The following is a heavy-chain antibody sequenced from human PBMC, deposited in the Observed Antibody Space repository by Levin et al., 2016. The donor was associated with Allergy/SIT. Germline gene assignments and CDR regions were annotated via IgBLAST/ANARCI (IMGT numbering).Heavy chain of an antibody. J-gene: IGHJ4*02. Sequence: GSLRLSCTVSGGSISSYYWSWIRQPPGKGLEWIGYIYYSGSTNYNPSLKSRVTISVDTSKNQFSLKLSSVTAADTAVYYCARGGPNKEWEPTVPDYWGQGTLVTVSS. CDR2: IYYSGST. CDR1: GGSISSYY. CDR3: ARGGPNKEWEPTVPDY. V-gene: IGHV4-59*01. D-gene: IGHD1-26*01.